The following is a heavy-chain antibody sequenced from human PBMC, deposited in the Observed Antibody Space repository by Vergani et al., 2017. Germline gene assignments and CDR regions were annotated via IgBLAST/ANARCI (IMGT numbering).Heavy chain of an antibody. CDR2: ISYDGSNK. D-gene: IGHD5-18*01. V-gene: IGHV3-30*18. J-gene: IGHJ4*02. Sequence: QVQLVESGGGVVQPGRSLRLSCAASGFTFSSYGMHWVRPAPGKGLEWVAVISYDGSNKYYADSVKGRFTISRDNSKNTLYLQMNSLRAEDTAVYYCAKEEGAMVFDYWGQGTLVTVSS. CDR3: AKEEGAMVFDY. CDR1: GFTFSSYG.